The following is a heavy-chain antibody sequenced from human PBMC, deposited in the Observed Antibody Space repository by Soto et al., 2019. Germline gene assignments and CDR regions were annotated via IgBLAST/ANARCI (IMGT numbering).Heavy chain of an antibody. V-gene: IGHV3-13*01. CDR2: IAISGDT. Sequence: EVQLVESGGGVVQPGGSLRLSCAASGFTLSNNDMHWVRQTTRNGLEWVSSIAISGDTYYSDSVMGRFTISRDSAKNSLFLQMNSLRAGDTAVYFCSREVFGGHSRPFDVWGQGTLVTVSS. CDR3: SREVFGGHSRPFDV. D-gene: IGHD3-10*01. CDR1: GFTLSNND. J-gene: IGHJ4*02.